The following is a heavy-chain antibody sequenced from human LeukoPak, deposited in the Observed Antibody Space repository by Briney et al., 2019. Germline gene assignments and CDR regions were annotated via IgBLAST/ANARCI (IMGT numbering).Heavy chain of an antibody. Sequence: GGSLRLSCAASGFYFRSYWMHWVRQPPGKGLVWVSRINNDGSSTRYADSVKGRFTIYRDNAKNTVYLQMNSLRAEDTAMYYCARESGNYGDENWFDPWGQGTLVTVSS. V-gene: IGHV3-74*01. J-gene: IGHJ5*02. CDR3: ARESGNYGDENWFDP. CDR1: GFYFRSYW. D-gene: IGHD4-17*01. CDR2: INNDGSST.